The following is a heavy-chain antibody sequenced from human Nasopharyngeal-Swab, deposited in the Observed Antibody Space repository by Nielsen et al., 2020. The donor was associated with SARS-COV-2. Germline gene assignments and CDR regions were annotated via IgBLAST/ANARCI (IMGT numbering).Heavy chain of an antibody. V-gene: IGHV3-72*01. CDR2: IRNKANSYTT. J-gene: IGHJ3*02. CDR1: GFTFSDYY. Sequence: GESLKISCAASGFTFSDYYMSWIRQAPGKGLEWVGRIRNKANSYTTEYGASVRGRFTILRDDSEKLLFLQMKSLKTEDTAVYYCTRGYSMTGIYAFDIWGPGTMVTVSS. D-gene: IGHD5-12*01. CDR3: TRGYSMTGIYAFDI.